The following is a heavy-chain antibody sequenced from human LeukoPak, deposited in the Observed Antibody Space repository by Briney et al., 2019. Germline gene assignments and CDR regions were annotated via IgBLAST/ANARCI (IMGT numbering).Heavy chain of an antibody. CDR3: ARGQEIVPRGYFDL. CDR1: GFSVSSSY. Sequence: GGSLRITCAVSGFSVSSSYMTWVRQAPGKGLEWVSVIDHGGSTFYADSVRGRFTVSRDNSDNTLSLQMNSLRAEDTAVYFCARGQEIVPRGYFDLWGRGTLATVSS. D-gene: IGHD3-16*02. J-gene: IGHJ2*01. CDR2: IDHGGST. V-gene: IGHV3-53*01.